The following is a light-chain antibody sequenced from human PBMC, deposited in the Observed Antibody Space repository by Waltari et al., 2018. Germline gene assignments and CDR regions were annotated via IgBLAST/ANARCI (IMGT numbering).Light chain of an antibody. Sequence: EIVLTQSPGTPSLSPGERATLSCRASQSISGSYLAWYQHKPGQAPRLLIYGASSRATGIPDRFSGSGSGTDFTLTINRLEPEDFAVYYCQQYAGSPETFGQGTKVEIK. CDR3: QQYAGSPET. CDR2: GAS. CDR1: QSISGSY. J-gene: IGKJ1*01. V-gene: IGKV3-20*01.